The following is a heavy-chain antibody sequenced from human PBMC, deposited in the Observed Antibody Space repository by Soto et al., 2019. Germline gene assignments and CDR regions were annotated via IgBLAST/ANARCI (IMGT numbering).Heavy chain of an antibody. J-gene: IGHJ4*02. CDR1: GGTFSSYA. CDR3: ARGGVVVVAATPYFDY. CDR2: IIPIFGTA. D-gene: IGHD2-15*01. Sequence: QVQLVQSGAEVKKPGSSVKVSCKASGGTFSSYAISWVRQAPGQGLEWMGGIIPIFGTANYAQKFQGRVTITADESTSTAYMELSSLRSADTAVYYCARGGVVVVAATPYFDYWGQGTLVTVSS. V-gene: IGHV1-69*01.